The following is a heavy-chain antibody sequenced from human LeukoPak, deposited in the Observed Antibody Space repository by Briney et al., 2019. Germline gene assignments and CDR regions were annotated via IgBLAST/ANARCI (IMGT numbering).Heavy chain of an antibody. V-gene: IGHV4-39*01. CDR2: IYYSGST. D-gene: IGHD3-9*01. J-gene: IGHJ4*02. CDR3: ASIQRLTGYSSPYDC. Sequence: SGTLSLTCTVSGGSISSSRYYWGWIRQPPGKGLEWIGSIYYSGSTYYNPSLKSRVTISVDTSKNQFSLKLSSVTAADTAVYYCASIQRLTGYSSPYDCWGQGTLVTVSS. CDR1: GGSISSSRYY.